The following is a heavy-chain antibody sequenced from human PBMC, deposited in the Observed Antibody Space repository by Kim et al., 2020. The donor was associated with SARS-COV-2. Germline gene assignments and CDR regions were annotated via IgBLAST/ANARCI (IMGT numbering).Heavy chain of an antibody. D-gene: IGHD3-3*01. V-gene: IGHV1-8*01. CDR2: MNPNNGNT. Sequence: ASVKVSCKASGYTFTSYDINWVRQATGQGLEWMGWMNPNNGNTGYAQKFQGRVTMTRNTSISTAYMELSSLRSEDTAVYYCARRLRFLEWFSLTDYYYYYGMDVWGQGTTVTVSS. CDR1: GYTFTSYD. CDR3: ARRLRFLEWFSLTDYYYYYGMDV. J-gene: IGHJ6*02.